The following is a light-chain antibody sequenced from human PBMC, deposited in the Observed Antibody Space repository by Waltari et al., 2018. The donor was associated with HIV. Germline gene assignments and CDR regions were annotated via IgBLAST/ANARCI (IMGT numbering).Light chain of an antibody. V-gene: IGLV3-25*03. J-gene: IGLJ3*02. CDR1: ALPKRY. Sequence: SYELPQPPSVSVSPGQTARVPCPGDALPKRYAYWYQQRPGQAPVLLIFRDTERPSGIPERFSSSSSGTTVTLTIRAVQAEDEADYYCQSTDSSGVYWVFGGGTTLTVL. CDR3: QSTDSSGVYWV. CDR2: RDT.